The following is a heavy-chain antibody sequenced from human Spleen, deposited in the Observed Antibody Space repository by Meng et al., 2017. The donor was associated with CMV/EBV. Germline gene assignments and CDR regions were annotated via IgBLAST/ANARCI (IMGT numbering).Heavy chain of an antibody. CDR3: ARDPSMVVANYYYNGMDV. D-gene: IGHD2-15*01. Sequence: GESLKISCAASGLTFSAYWMSWVRQTPGRGLEWVANIKQDGSEKYYVDSVKGRFTISRDNPKNSLYLQMNSLRAEDTAVYYCARDPSMVVANYYYNGMDVWGQGTTVTVSS. V-gene: IGHV3-7*01. J-gene: IGHJ6*02. CDR1: GLTFSAYW. CDR2: IKQDGSEK.